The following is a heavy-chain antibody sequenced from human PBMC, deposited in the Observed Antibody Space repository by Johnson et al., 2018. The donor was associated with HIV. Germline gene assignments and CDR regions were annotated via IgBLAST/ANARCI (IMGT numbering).Heavy chain of an antibody. CDR3: ATIWPANFAFDI. CDR2: IYTADNR. D-gene: IGHD2-2*01. V-gene: IGHV3-66*02. J-gene: IGHJ3*02. CDR1: GFTVSTNY. Sequence: VQLVESGGGVVQPGGSLRLSCAASGFTVSTNYMNWVRQAPGKGLEWVSVIYTADNRNYADSVKGRFSISRDNSKNTVYLQMHSLRPEDTAVYYCATIWPANFAFDIWGQGTVVTVSS.